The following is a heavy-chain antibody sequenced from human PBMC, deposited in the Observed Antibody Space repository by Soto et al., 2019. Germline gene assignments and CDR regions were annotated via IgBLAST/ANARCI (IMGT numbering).Heavy chain of an antibody. J-gene: IGHJ4*02. CDR3: TSTPRSSGIAVF. V-gene: IGHV3-23*04. D-gene: IGHD6-19*01. Sequence: EVQLVESGGGLVQPGGSLRLSCAASGFTFSTYAMSWVRQAPGKGLEWVSAISGSGASTYYADPVKGRFSISRDNSKNTVYLQMNSLRVEDTAVYPCTSTPRSSGIAVFWGQRTLATVSS. CDR1: GFTFSTYA. CDR2: ISGSGAST.